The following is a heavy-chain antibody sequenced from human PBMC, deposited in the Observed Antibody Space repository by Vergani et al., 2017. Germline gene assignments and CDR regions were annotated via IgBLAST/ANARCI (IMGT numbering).Heavy chain of an antibody. CDR2: INPSGGST. CDR1: GYTFTSYY. V-gene: IGHV1-46*01. D-gene: IGHD4-11*01. J-gene: IGHJ4*02. Sequence: QVQLVQSGAEVKKPGASVKVSCKASGYTFTSYYMHWVRQAPGQGLEWMGIINPSGGSTSYAQKFQGRVTRTRDTSTSTVYMELSSLRSEDTAVYYCARDVETVTLILKGDKFDYWGQGTLVTVSS. CDR3: ARDVETVTLILKGDKFDY.